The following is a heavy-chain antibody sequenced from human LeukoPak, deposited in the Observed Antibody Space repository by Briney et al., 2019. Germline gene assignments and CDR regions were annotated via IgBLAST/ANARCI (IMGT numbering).Heavy chain of an antibody. J-gene: IGHJ3*02. CDR1: GYTFTGYY. CDR3: AGCSGGSCYSDAFDI. CDR2: INPNSGGT. Sequence: ASVKVSCKASGYTFTGYYLHWVRQAPGQELEWMGWINPNSGGTSYAQKFQGRVTMTRDTSISTAYMELSRLRSDDTAVYYCAGCSGGSCYSDAFDIWGQGTMVTVSS. D-gene: IGHD2-15*01. V-gene: IGHV1-2*02.